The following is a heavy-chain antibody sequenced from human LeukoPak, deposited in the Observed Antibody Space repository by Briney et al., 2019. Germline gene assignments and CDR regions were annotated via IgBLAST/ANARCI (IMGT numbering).Heavy chain of an antibody. CDR3: ARQAATVAGIEANWFDP. CDR2: IIPIFGTA. J-gene: IGHJ5*02. V-gene: IGHV1-69*13. Sequence: SVKVSCKASGGTFSSYAISWVRQAPGQGLEWMGGIIPIFGTANYAQKFQGRVTITADESTSTAYMELSSLRSEDTAVYYCARQAATVAGIEANWFDPWGQGTLVTVSS. CDR1: GGTFSSYA. D-gene: IGHD6-19*01.